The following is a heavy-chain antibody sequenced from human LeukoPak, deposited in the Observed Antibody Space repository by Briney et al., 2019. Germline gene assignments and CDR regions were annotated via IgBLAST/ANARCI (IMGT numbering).Heavy chain of an antibody. CDR3: ASAKSGYDPMGY. CDR1: GGSFSGYY. Sequence: SETLSLTCAVSGGSFSGYYWSWIRHPPAHGLEWIGEINHSGSNNYNPTLKTRVTISVDTSKNQFSLKLSSLTAADTPGISCASAKSGYDPMGYCGQGSLVTVSS. D-gene: IGHD5-12*01. CDR2: INHSGSN. J-gene: IGHJ4*02. V-gene: IGHV4-34*01.